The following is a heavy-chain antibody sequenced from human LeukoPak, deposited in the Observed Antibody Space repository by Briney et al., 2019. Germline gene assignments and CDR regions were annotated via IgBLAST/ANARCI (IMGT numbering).Heavy chain of an antibody. CDR2: IISNGEST. D-gene: IGHD6-13*01. CDR3: VKSASTWYLFDY. V-gene: IGHV3-64*03. J-gene: IGHJ4*02. Sequence: GGSLRLSCSASGFTFSGYAMHWVRQAPGKGLEYVSAIISNGESTNYSDSVKDRFTISRDNSKNTLYLQMSSLRPEDTAVYYCVKSASTWYLFDYWGQGTLVTVSS. CDR1: GFTFSGYA.